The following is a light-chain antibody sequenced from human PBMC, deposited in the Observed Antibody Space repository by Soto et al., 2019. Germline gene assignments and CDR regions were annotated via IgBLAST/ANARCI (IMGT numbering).Light chain of an antibody. CDR3: QQFNSYPIT. J-gene: IGKJ5*01. CDR2: DVS. CDR1: QDIRGA. V-gene: IGKV1-13*02. Sequence: IQLTQSPSSLSASVGDRVTITCRASQDIRGALAWYQQQPGKAPKILLYDVSTLESGVPSRFSGSGSGTDFTLTISSLQPVDFATYYCQQFNSYPITFGQGTRLEIK.